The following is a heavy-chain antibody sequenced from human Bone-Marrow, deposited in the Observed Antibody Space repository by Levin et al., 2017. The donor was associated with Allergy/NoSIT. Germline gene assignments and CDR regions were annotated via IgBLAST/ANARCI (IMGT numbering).Heavy chain of an antibody. CDR2: ISSRGTPI. CDR1: GFTFSNYN. D-gene: IGHD3-22*01. CDR3: AREGPFYYDSSPLLGFES. Sequence: GGSLRLSCAASGFTFSNYNMNWVRQAPGKGLEWVSYISSRGTPIYYADSVKGRFSVSRDNAKNSLYLQMNSLRDEDTAVYFCAREGPFYYDSSPLLGFESWGQGTLVTVSS. J-gene: IGHJ4*02. V-gene: IGHV3-48*02.